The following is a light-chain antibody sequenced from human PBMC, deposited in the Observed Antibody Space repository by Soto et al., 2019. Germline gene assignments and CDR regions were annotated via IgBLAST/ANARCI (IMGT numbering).Light chain of an antibody. Sequence: DIQMTQSPSSLSASVGDRVTITCRASQSISIRLNWYQQHPGRAPKLLIYAASSLQSGVPSRFSGSGSRTEFTLTISSLQPEDYASYYCQQSFNTPVSFGGGTKVGIK. J-gene: IGKJ4*01. CDR3: QQSFNTPVS. V-gene: IGKV1-39*01. CDR1: QSISIR. CDR2: AAS.